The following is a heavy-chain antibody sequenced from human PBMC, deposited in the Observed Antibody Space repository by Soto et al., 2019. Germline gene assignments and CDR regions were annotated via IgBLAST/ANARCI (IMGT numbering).Heavy chain of an antibody. CDR2: IYYSGST. CDR3: AGQRGGPRGY. D-gene: IGHD2-15*01. V-gene: IGHV4-39*01. J-gene: IGHJ4*02. Sequence: QLQLQESGPGLVKPSETLSLTCTVSGGSISSSSYYWGWIRQPPGKGLEWIGSIYYSGSTSYNPSLKSRVTISVDTSKNQFSRNLSFVTAAYTAVYYCAGQRGGPRGYWGQGTLVTVSS. CDR1: GGSISSSSYY.